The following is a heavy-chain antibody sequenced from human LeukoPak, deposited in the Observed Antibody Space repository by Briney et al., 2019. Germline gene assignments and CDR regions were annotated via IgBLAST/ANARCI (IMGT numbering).Heavy chain of an antibody. Sequence: SETLSLTCTVSGGCMSSYYWSWIRQPPGKGLEWIGYSYTSGSTNYNPSLKSRVTISVDTSKNQFSLKLSSVTAADTAVYYCARQYRQQLVQEYYFDYWGQGTLVTVSS. V-gene: IGHV4-4*09. CDR2: SYTSGST. D-gene: IGHD6-13*01. J-gene: IGHJ4*02. CDR1: GGCMSSYY. CDR3: ARQYRQQLVQEYYFDY.